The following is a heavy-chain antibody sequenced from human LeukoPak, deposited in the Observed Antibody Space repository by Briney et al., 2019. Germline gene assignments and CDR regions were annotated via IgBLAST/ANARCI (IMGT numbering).Heavy chain of an antibody. Sequence: GGSLRLSCAASGFTFSTYAMSWVRQAPGKGLEWVSVISGSGGSTYYADSVKGRFTISRDNSKNTLYLQMNSLRAEDTAVYYCAKRRATQGVYNGLHGLGQGTTVTV. CDR3: AKRRATQGVYNGLHG. V-gene: IGHV3-23*01. D-gene: IGHD3-16*01. CDR1: GFTFSTYA. CDR2: ISGSGGST. J-gene: IGHJ6*02.